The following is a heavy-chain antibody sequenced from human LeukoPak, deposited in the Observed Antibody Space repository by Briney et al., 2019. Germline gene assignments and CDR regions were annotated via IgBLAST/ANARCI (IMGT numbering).Heavy chain of an antibody. CDR2: ISYDGSKK. J-gene: IGHJ4*02. V-gene: IGHV3-30*04. CDR1: GFTFSTYA. Sequence: GGSLRLSCAASGFTFSTYAMHWVRQAPGKGLEWVAVISYDGSKKYHADSVKGRFTISRDNSKNTLYLQMNSLRAEDTAVYYCARLISYDSSVVDHWGQGTLVTVSS. CDR3: ARLISYDSSVVDH. D-gene: IGHD3-22*01.